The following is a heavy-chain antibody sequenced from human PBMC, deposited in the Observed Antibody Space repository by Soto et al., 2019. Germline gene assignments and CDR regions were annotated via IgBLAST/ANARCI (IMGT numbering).Heavy chain of an antibody. CDR1: GGSIRSGDNY. J-gene: IGHJ4*02. CDR2: IYYRGST. CDR3: MLGSGWKDFDY. V-gene: IGHV4-30-4*01. Sequence: SETLSLTCTVSGGSIRSGDNYWSWIRQTPGKGLEWIGYIYYRGSTYYNQSLKSRVTISVDTSKNQFSLRLSSVTAADTAVYYCMLGSGWKDFDYWGQGTLVTVSS. D-gene: IGHD3-22*01.